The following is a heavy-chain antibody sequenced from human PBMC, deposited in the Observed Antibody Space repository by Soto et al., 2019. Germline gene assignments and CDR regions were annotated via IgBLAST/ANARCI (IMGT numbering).Heavy chain of an antibody. V-gene: IGHV5-10-1*01. Sequence: EVQLVQSGAEVKKPGESLRISCKGSGYSFTSYWISWVRQMPGKGLEWMGRIDPSDSYTNYSPSFQGHVTISADKSISAAYLQWSSLKASDTAMYYCARARGGYCSGGSGLASEAFDIWGQGTMVTVSS. D-gene: IGHD2-15*01. CDR3: ARARGGYCSGGSGLASEAFDI. CDR2: IDPSDSYT. J-gene: IGHJ3*02. CDR1: GYSFTSYW.